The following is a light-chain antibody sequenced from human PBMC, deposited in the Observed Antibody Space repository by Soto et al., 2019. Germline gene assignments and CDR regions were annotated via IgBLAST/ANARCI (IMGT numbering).Light chain of an antibody. V-gene: IGLV1-51*01. Sequence: QSVLTQXXXXXXXPGXKXXXXXXXXSSXXGXXXVSWXXQLPGTAPXXXXYDNNKRPSGIPXRXSGSKSGTSATLGXTGLXTXXXADYYCGTWDSSLSAGVFYVFGTGTKVTVL. CDR3: GTWDSSLSAGVFYV. CDR2: DNN. J-gene: IGLJ1*01. CDR1: SSXXGXXX.